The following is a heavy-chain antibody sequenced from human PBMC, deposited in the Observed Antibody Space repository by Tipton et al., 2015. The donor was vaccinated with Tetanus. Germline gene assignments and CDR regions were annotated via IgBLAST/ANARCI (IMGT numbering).Heavy chain of an antibody. CDR1: GGSINNGGYY. Sequence: TLSLTCTGSGGSINNGGYYWSWIRQHPGKGLEWIGYIDYSGGTYYNPSLKSRVTISEDTSKNQFSLRLSSVTAADTAVYYCARALGDSSGYALDYWGQGTLVTVSS. J-gene: IGHJ4*02. V-gene: IGHV4-31*03. CDR3: ARALGDSSGYALDY. CDR2: IDYSGGT. D-gene: IGHD3-22*01.